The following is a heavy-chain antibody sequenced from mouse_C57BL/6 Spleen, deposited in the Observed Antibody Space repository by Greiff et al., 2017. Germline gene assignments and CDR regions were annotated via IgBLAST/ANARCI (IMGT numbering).Heavy chain of an antibody. CDR3: TNHYYGSSIFDY. CDR1: GFNIKDYY. CDR2: IDPEDGDT. V-gene: IGHV14-1*01. D-gene: IGHD1-1*01. J-gene: IGHJ2*01. Sequence: DVQLQESGAELVRPGASVKLSCTASGFNIKDYYMHWVKQRPEQGLEWIGRIDPEDGDTEYAPKFQGKATMTADTSSNTAYLQLSSLTSEDTAVYYCTNHYYGSSIFDYWGQGTTLTVSS.